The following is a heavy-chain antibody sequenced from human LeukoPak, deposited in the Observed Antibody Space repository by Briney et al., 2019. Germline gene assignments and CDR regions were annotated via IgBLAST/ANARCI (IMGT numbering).Heavy chain of an antibody. J-gene: IGHJ5*02. Sequence: ASVKVSCKASGYTFTSYDINWVRQATGQGLEWMGWMNPKRGNTDYAQNFQGRVTITSNTSISTAYMELSSLRSEDTAVSYCARALRRVRGVIGFDWFDGWGQGTLVTV. D-gene: IGHD3-10*01. CDR2: MNPKRGNT. V-gene: IGHV1-8*03. CDR3: ARALRRVRGVIGFDWFDG. CDR1: GYTFTSYD.